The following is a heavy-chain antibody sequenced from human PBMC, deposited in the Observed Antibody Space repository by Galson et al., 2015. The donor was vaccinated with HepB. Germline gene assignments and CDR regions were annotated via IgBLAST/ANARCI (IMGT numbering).Heavy chain of an antibody. J-gene: IGHJ4*02. Sequence: LSLTCAVYGGSFSGYYWSWIRQPPGKGLEWIGEINHSGSTNYNPSLKSRVTISVDTSKNQFSLKLSSVTAADTAVYYCARAGIAAAGNDYWGQGTLVTVSS. CDR2: INHSGST. CDR1: GGSFSGYY. CDR3: ARAGIAAAGNDY. D-gene: IGHD6-13*01. V-gene: IGHV4-34*01.